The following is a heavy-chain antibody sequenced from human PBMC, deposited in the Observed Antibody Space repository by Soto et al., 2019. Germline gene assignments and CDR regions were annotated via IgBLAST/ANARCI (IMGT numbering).Heavy chain of an antibody. CDR2: ISTYNGNT. Sequence: ASVKVSCKASGYSFTTSGITWVRQAPGQGLEWMGWISTYNGNTNYAQKLQDRVTLTTDTSTSTAYMELRSLRSDETAVYYCARRLYGDYGYWGQGTLVTVSS. CDR3: ARRLYGDYGY. J-gene: IGHJ4*02. D-gene: IGHD4-17*01. V-gene: IGHV1-18*01. CDR1: GYSFTTSG.